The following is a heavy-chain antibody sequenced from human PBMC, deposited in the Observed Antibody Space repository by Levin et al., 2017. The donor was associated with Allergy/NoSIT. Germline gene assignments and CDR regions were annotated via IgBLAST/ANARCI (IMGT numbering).Heavy chain of an antibody. Sequence: SCAASGFTVSSNYMSWVRQAPGKGLEWVSVIYSGGSTYYADSVKGRFTISRDNSKNTLYLQMNSLRAEDTAVYYCASSGSYYDILTGYSQPYYFDYWGQGTLVTVSS. V-gene: IGHV3-53*01. J-gene: IGHJ4*02. D-gene: IGHD3-9*01. CDR2: IYSGGST. CDR3: ASSGSYYDILTGYSQPYYFDY. CDR1: GFTVSSNY.